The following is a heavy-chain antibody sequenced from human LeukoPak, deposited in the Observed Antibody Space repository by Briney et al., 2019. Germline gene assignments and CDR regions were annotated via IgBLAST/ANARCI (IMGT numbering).Heavy chain of an antibody. J-gene: IGHJ4*02. D-gene: IGHD6-19*01. CDR2: INPNSGGT. Sequence: ASVKVSCKASGYTFTGYYMHWVRQASGQGLEWMGWINPNSGGTNYAQKFQGRVTMTRDTSISTAYMELSRLRSDDTAVYYCARAGVAVAGTLDYWGQGTLVTVSS. CDR1: GYTFTGYY. CDR3: ARAGVAVAGTLDY. V-gene: IGHV1-2*02.